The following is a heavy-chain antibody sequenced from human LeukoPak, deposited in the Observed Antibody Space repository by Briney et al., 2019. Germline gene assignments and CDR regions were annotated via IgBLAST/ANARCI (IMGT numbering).Heavy chain of an antibody. D-gene: IGHD2-21*02. CDR3: ARGLGVVTAQSEQPKPRYFDL. Sequence: ASVKVSFKASGYTFISYGISWVRQAPGQGLEWMGWISGYNGNTNYAQNLQGRVTMTTDTSTSTAYMELKSLRSDDTAVYYCARGLGVVTAQSEQPKPRYFDLWGRGTQVTVSS. CDR2: ISGYNGNT. V-gene: IGHV1-18*01. J-gene: IGHJ2*01. CDR1: GYTFISYG.